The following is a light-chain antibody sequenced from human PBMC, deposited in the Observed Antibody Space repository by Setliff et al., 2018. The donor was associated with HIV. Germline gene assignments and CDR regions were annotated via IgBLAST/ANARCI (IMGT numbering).Light chain of an antibody. CDR3: QSYDSSLSAVV. CDR1: RSNIGAGYD. V-gene: IGLV1-40*01. CDR2: GNN. Sequence: QSVLTQLPSVSGAPGQRVTISCTGRRSNIGAGYDVHWYQHLPLTAPKLLIYGNNNRPSGVPDRFSGSKSGTSASLAITGLQAEDEAEYYCQSYDSSLSAVVFGGGTQLTVL. J-gene: IGLJ2*01.